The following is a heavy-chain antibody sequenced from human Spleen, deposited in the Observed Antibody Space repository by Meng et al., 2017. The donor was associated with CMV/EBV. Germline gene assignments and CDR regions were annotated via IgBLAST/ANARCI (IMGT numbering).Heavy chain of an antibody. V-gene: IGHV3-21*01. D-gene: IGHD2/OR15-2a*01. CDR3: ATASIYYFDY. J-gene: IGHJ4*02. CDR2: ISSSSSYI. Sequence: RLSCAASGFTFSSKSMNWVRQAPGKGLEWVSSISSSSSYIYYADSVKGRFTISRDNAKNSLSLQMNSLRAEDTAVYYCATASIYYFDYWGQGALVTVSS. CDR1: GFTFSSKS.